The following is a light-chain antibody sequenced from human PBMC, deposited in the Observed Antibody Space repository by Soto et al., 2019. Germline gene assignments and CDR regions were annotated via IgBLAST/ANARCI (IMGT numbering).Light chain of an antibody. Sequence: QSVLTQPASVSGSPGQSITISCIGTSSDVGGYNYVSWYQQYQGKAPKLMIYDVSNRPSGVSNRFSGSKSGNTASLTISGLQAEDEADYYCSSYTSSSTLLFGTGPKVTVL. CDR1: SSDVGGYNY. V-gene: IGLV2-14*01. J-gene: IGLJ1*01. CDR2: DVS. CDR3: SSYTSSSTLL.